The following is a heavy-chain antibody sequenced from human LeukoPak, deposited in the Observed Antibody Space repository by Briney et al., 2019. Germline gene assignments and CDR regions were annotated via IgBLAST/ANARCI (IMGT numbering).Heavy chain of an antibody. CDR1: GSSISSYY. CDR3: ASSIAAAGTGYYYYYGMDV. J-gene: IGHJ6*02. CDR2: IYYSGST. Sequence: SETLSLTCTVSGSSISSYYWSWIRQPPGKGLEWIGYIYYSGSTNYNPSLKSRVTISVDTSKNQFSLKLSSVTAADTAVYYCASSIAAAGTGYYYYYGMDVWGQGTTVTVSS. V-gene: IGHV4-59*01. D-gene: IGHD6-13*01.